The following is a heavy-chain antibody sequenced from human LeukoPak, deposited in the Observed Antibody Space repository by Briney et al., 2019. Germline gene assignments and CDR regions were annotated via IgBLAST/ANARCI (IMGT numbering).Heavy chain of an antibody. Sequence: GGSLRLSCAASGFTFSSYAMHWVRQAPGKGLEWVAVISYDGSNKYYADSVKGRFTISRDNSKNTLYLQMNSLRAEDTAVYYCAKGRRTYSSSCLGYWGQGTLVTVSS. J-gene: IGHJ4*02. CDR2: ISYDGSNK. D-gene: IGHD6-13*01. CDR3: AKGRRTYSSSCLGY. V-gene: IGHV3-30*04. CDR1: GFTFSSYA.